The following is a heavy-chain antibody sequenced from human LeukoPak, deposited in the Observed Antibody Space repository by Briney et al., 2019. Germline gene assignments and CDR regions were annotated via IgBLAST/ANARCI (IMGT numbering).Heavy chain of an antibody. D-gene: IGHD3-9*01. CDR1: GFTFTGHN. J-gene: IGHJ4*02. CDR3: ARAPPLFAWGAYFAY. CDR2: ISDSGGNT. V-gene: IGHV3-23*01. Sequence: PGGSLRLSCAASGFTFTGHNMNWVRQAPGKGLEWVSAISDSGGNTYYADSVKGRFTISRDNSKNTLYLQMNSLRAEDTAVYYCARAPPLFAWGAYFAYWGQGTLVTVFS.